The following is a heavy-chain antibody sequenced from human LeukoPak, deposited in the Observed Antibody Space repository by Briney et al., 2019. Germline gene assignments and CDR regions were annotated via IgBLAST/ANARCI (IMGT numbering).Heavy chain of an antibody. CDR2: IKEDGSEK. J-gene: IGHJ5*02. V-gene: IGHV3-7*05. D-gene: IGHD2-15*01. CDR1: GFTFSNYW. CDR3: ARVVVGVTNRFDP. Sequence: PGGSLRLSCAASGFTFSNYWMSWVRQAPGKGLEWVANIKEDGSEKYYVDSVRGRFTISRDNAENSLSLQMNSLRAEDTAVYFCARVVVGVTNRFDPWGQGTLVIVSS.